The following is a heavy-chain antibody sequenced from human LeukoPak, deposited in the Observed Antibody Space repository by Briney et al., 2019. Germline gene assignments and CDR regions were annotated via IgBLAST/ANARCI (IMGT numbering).Heavy chain of an antibody. J-gene: IGHJ5*02. V-gene: IGHV4-38-2*02. CDR1: GGSISSGYY. CDR2: IYHSGST. Sequence: SETLSLTCTVSGGSISSGYYWGWIRQPPGKGLEWIGSIYHSGSTYYNPSLKSRVTISVDTSKNQFSLKLSSVTAADTAVYYCARHYYDFWSGYYNNNWFDPWGQGTLVTVSS. CDR3: ARHYYDFWSGYYNNNWFDP. D-gene: IGHD3-3*01.